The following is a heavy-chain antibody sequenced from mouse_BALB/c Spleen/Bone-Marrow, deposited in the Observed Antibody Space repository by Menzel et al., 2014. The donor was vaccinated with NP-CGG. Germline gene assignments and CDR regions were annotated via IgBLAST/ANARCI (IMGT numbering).Heavy chain of an antibody. Sequence: VQLQQSGAELVRPGASAKVSCKASGYTFTSYWINWVKQRPGQGLERIGNIYPSDSYTNYNQNFKDKATLTVDKSSSTAYMQLSSPTSEDSAVYYCTRQYGNYYAMDYWGQGTSVTVSS. CDR2: IYPSDSYT. D-gene: IGHD2-10*02. V-gene: IGHV1-69*02. CDR3: TRQYGNYYAMDY. J-gene: IGHJ4*01. CDR1: GYTFTSYW.